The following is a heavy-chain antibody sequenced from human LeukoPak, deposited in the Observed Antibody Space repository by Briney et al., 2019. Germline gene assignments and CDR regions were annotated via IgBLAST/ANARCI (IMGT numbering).Heavy chain of an antibody. Sequence: GGSLRVSCAASGFTFSNYAMTWVRQAPGKGLEWVSGISGSGGSTHYADSVRGRFTISRDNSKNTLYLQMNSLRAEDTAVYYCAKEITDSKSLTFEHWGQGTLVTVSS. D-gene: IGHD6-13*01. J-gene: IGHJ4*02. CDR2: ISGSGGST. CDR1: GFTFSNYA. CDR3: AKEITDSKSLTFEH. V-gene: IGHV3-23*01.